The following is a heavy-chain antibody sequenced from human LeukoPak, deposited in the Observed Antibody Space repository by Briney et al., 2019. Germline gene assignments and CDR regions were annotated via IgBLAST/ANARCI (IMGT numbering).Heavy chain of an antibody. CDR3: ATVFQQRGYYYMDV. J-gene: IGHJ6*03. V-gene: IGHV1-24*01. Sequence: GASVKVSCKASGYTFTGYYMHWVRQAPGKGLEWLGGLDPEGGGLIYAQNFQGRVIMTEDTSTDTAYMELSSLKSEDTGVYYCATVFQQRGYYYMDVWGKGTTVTVSS. D-gene: IGHD6-13*01. CDR1: GYTFTGYY. CDR2: LDPEGGGL.